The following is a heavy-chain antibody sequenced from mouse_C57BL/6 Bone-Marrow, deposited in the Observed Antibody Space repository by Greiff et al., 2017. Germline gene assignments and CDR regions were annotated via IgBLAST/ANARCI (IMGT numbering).Heavy chain of an antibody. D-gene: IGHD2-4*01. Sequence: EVKVVESGGGLVKPGGSLKLSCAASGFTFSSYAMSWVRQTPEKRLEWVATISDGGSYTYYPDNVKGRFTISRDNAKNNLYLQMSHLKSEDTAMYYCARDGPIYYDYFDDWGQGTTLTVSS. V-gene: IGHV5-4*01. CDR3: ARDGPIYYDYFDD. J-gene: IGHJ2*01. CDR2: ISDGGSYT. CDR1: GFTFSSYA.